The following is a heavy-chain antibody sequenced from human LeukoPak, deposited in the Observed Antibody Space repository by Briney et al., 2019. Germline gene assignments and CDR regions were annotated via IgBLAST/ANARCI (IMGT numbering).Heavy chain of an antibody. D-gene: IGHD4-23*01. Sequence: SETLSLTCTVSGGSVSSGTFYWSWIRQPPGKGLEWIGNIYFSGNTNYNPSLESRLSISVDMSTSQFSLKLISVTAADTAVYYCARGTTVVTTDYWGQGTLVTVSS. J-gene: IGHJ4*02. V-gene: IGHV4-61*01. CDR3: ARGTTVVTTDY. CDR2: IYFSGNT. CDR1: GGSVSSGTFY.